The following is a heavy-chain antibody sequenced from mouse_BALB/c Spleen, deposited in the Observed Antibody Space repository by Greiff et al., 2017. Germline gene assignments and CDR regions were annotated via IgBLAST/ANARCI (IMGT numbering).Heavy chain of an antibody. CDR3: ARNYMYDGGFDD. V-gene: IGHV1-20*02. Sequence: VQLQQSGPELVKPGASVKISCKASGYSFTGYFMNWVMQSHGKSLEWIGRITPYNGDNFYNQKFKGKATLTVDKSSITGHMELRSLASEDSAVYYCARNYMYDGGFDDWGQGTTLTVSS. CDR1: GYSFTGYF. D-gene: IGHD2-14*01. J-gene: IGHJ2*01. CDR2: ITPYNGDN.